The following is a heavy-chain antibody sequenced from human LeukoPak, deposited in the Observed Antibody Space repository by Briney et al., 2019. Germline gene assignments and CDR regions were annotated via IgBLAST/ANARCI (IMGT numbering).Heavy chain of an antibody. V-gene: IGHV3-7*01. CDR3: AKDIPSSSWYLGY. CDR1: GFTFTTYW. Sequence: GGSLRLSCAASGFTFTTYWMAWVRQAPGKGLEWVANIRQDGGEKYYVDSVKGRFTISRDNAQNSLYLHINSLGAEDTAVYYCAKDIPSSSWYLGYWGQGTLVTVSS. D-gene: IGHD6-13*01. J-gene: IGHJ4*02. CDR2: IRQDGGEK.